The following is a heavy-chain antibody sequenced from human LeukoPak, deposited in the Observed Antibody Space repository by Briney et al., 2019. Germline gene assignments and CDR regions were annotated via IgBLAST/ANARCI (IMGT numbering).Heavy chain of an antibody. Sequence: GASVKVSCKASGSTFTSYGISWVRQAPGQGLEWMGWISAYNGNTNYAQKLQGRVTMTTDTSTSTAYMELRSLRSNDTAVYYCARDGAPFTVVTPDSGPYFDYWGQGTLVTVSS. CDR1: GSTFTSYG. CDR3: ARDGAPFTVVTPDSGPYFDY. CDR2: ISAYNGNT. V-gene: IGHV1-18*01. D-gene: IGHD4-23*01. J-gene: IGHJ4*02.